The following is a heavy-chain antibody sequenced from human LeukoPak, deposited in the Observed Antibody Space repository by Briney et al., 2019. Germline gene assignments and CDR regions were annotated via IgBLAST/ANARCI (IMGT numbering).Heavy chain of an antibody. D-gene: IGHD1-1*01. CDR3: AAATTGTTFFDY. V-gene: IGHV1-2*02. J-gene: IGHJ4*02. CDR1: GYTFSGYY. CDR2: INSDSGAT. Sequence: ASVKVSCKASGYTFSGYYMFWVRQAPGQGLEWMGWINSDSGATNYAQKFQGRVTMTRDTPISTAYMELSSLRSDDTGVYYCAAATTGTTFFDYWGQGTLVTVSS.